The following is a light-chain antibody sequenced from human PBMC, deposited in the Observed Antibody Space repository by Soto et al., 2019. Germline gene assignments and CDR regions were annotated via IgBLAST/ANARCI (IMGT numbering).Light chain of an antibody. Sequence: EIVMTQSPATLSVSPGERATLSCRASQSVRSNLAWYQQKPGQAPRLLIYGASTRATGIPDRFSGSGSGTDFTLTISRLEPEDFAVYYCQQYGSSPPITFGQGTKVDIK. V-gene: IGKV3-20*01. CDR2: GAS. CDR3: QQYGSSPPIT. J-gene: IGKJ1*01. CDR1: QSVRSN.